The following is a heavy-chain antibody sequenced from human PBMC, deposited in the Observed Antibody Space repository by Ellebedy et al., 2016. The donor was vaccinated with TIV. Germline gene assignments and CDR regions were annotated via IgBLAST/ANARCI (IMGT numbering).Heavy chain of an antibody. Sequence: LSLTCAASGFTFDDYAMHWVRQAPGKGLEWVSGISWNSGSIGYADSVKGRFTISRDNAKNSLYLQMNSLRAEDTAVYYCASTTIFGILSRPYYYAMDVWGQGTTVTVSS. CDR3: ASTTIFGILSRPYYYAMDV. V-gene: IGHV3-9*01. CDR2: ISWNSGSI. J-gene: IGHJ6*02. CDR1: GFTFDDYA. D-gene: IGHD3-3*01.